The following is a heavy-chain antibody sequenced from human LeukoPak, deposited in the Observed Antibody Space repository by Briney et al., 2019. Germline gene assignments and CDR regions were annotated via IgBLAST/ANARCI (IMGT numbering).Heavy chain of an antibody. Sequence: SETLSPTCTVSGGSISSSSYYWGWIRQPPGKGLEWIGSIYYSGSTYYNPSLKSRVTISVDTSKNQFSLKLSSVTAADTAVYYCARHSVTTYSFDYWGQGTLVTVSS. CDR1: GGSISSSSYY. J-gene: IGHJ4*02. V-gene: IGHV4-39*01. CDR3: ARHSVTTYSFDY. D-gene: IGHD4-11*01. CDR2: IYYSGST.